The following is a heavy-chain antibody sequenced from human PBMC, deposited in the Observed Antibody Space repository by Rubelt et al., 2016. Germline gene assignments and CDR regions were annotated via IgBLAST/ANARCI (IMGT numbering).Heavy chain of an antibody. CDR3: AKDGRLAAAGRPDY. V-gene: IGHV3-20*04. J-gene: IGHJ4*02. Sequence: GSLRLSCAASGFTFEDYGMTWVRQAPGKGLEWVSGIIWNGVGTGYAASVKGRFTISRDNAKNSLYLQMNSLRAEDTAVYYCAKDGRLAAAGRPDYWGQGTLVTVSS. D-gene: IGHD6-13*01. CDR1: GFTFEDYG. CDR2: IIWNGVGT.